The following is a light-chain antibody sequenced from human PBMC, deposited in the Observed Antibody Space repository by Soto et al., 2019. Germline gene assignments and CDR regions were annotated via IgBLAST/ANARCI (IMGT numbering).Light chain of an antibody. CDR2: DAS. Sequence: IVMTQPPATLSAPPSERATLSCRISQSVSSHLAWYHQKPGKAPRLLIYDASNRATGIPARFSGSGSGTDFTLTISSLEPEDFAVYYCQQRSNWPLWTFGQGTKVDIK. J-gene: IGKJ1*01. V-gene: IGKV3-11*01. CDR3: QQRSNWPLWT. CDR1: QSVSSH.